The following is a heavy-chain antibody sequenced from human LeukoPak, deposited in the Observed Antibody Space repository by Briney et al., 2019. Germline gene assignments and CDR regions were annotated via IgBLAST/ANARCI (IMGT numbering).Heavy chain of an antibody. V-gene: IGHV1-8*01. CDR2: MNPNSGNT. D-gene: IGHD3-10*01. Sequence: GASVNLSCNASGYTFTSYDINWVRQGTGQGLEWMGWMNPNSGNTGYAQKFQGRVTMTRNTSITTAYLELSSLRSEDRAVYYCARGRMVRGVTWWFDPWGEGTLVTVSS. J-gene: IGHJ5*02. CDR1: GYTFTSYD. CDR3: ARGRMVRGVTWWFDP.